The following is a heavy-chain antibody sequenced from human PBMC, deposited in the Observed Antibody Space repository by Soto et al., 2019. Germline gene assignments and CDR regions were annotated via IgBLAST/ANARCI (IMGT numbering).Heavy chain of an antibody. Sequence: SETMSITCSVSGDIISSCDYYWGWIRQPPGKSLEYMGVICSSGSTIYNPSLKSRVTISVDTSKNQFSLKLSSVTAADTAVYYCARGWGRIFDYWGQGTLVTVSS. J-gene: IGHJ4*02. CDR3: ARGWGRIFDY. CDR2: ICSSGST. CDR1: GDIISSCDYY. D-gene: IGHD7-27*01. V-gene: IGHV4-39*07.